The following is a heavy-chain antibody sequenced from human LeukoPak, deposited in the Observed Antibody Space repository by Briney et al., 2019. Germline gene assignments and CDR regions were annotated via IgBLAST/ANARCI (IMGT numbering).Heavy chain of an antibody. CDR3: ARGGVNTADDAFDI. CDR2: ISSSVSTI. D-gene: IGHD5-18*01. V-gene: IGHV3-11*01. J-gene: IGHJ3*02. CDR1: GFTFSDYY. Sequence: PGGSLRLSCAASGFTFSDYYMSWVRQAPGKGLEWGSYISSSVSTIYYADSVKGRFTISRDNAKNSLYLQMNSLRAEDTAVYYCARGGVNTADDAFDIWGQGTMVTVSS.